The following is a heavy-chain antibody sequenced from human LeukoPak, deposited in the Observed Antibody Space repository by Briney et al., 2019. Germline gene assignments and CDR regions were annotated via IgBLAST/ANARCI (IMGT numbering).Heavy chain of an antibody. D-gene: IGHD2-15*01. CDR2: IYYGGKT. V-gene: IGHV4-39*01. Sequence: SETLSLTCSVSDGSISSSNYYWPWIRQPPGKGLEWIGSIYYGGKTYYNSSLYSRLTISVDTSNNQVSLKLTSLTAADTAVYYCARRGLTATPTWGQGILVTVSS. J-gene: IGHJ5*02. CDR1: DGSISSSNYY. CDR3: ARRGLTATPT.